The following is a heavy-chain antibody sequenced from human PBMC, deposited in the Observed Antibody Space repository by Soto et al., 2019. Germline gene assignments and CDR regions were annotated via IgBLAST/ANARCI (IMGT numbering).Heavy chain of an antibody. CDR2: VNPSGGHT. CDR3: ARGGPPIDY. CDR1: GDTFTNYY. Sequence: ASVKVSCKASGDTFTNYYIHWVRQAPGQGLEWMGTVNPSGGHTTYSQNFLGRVTMTRDTSTSTLYMELTSLTSDDTAVYYCARGGPPIDYWGQGTLVTVSS. D-gene: IGHD3-10*01. V-gene: IGHV1-46*01. J-gene: IGHJ4*02.